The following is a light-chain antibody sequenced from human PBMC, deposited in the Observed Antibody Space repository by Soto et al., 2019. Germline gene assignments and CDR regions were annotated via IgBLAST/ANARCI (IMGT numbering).Light chain of an antibody. Sequence: DIPMTQSPSTLSTSVGDRVTITCRASQTISNWLAWYQQKPGKAPKLLIYKASYLESGVPSRFSGSGSGTEFTLTIGSLQPDDFATYYCLQYNGYSTWTFGQGTKVEIK. J-gene: IGKJ1*01. CDR2: KAS. V-gene: IGKV1-5*03. CDR1: QTISNW. CDR3: LQYNGYSTWT.